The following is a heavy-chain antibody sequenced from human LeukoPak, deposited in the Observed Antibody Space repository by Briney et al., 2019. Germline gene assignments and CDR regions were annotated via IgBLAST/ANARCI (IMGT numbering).Heavy chain of an antibody. D-gene: IGHD5-18*01. CDR3: ARDGYSFGYRRYYFNY. Sequence: SETLSLTCAVYGGSFSGYYWSWIRQPPGKGLEWIGEINHSGSTNYNPSLKSRVTISVDTSKNQFSLKLSSVTAADTAVYYCARDGYSFGYRRYYFNYWGQGTLVTVSS. CDR1: GGSFSGYY. J-gene: IGHJ4*02. V-gene: IGHV4-34*01. CDR2: INHSGST.